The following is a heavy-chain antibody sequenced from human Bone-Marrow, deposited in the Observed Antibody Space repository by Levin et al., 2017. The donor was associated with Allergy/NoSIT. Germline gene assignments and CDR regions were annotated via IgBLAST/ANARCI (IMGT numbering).Heavy chain of an antibody. J-gene: IGHJ4*02. CDR1: GFTFTSYS. CDR3: ARDRGSGWSFFDY. D-gene: IGHD6-19*01. Sequence: ETLSLTCAASGFTFTSYSMNWVRQAPGKGLEWISYISGSGSTMYYADSVKGRFTITRDYARNSLYLQMNSLRDEDTAFYYCARDRGSGWSFFDYWGQGTLVTVSS. CDR2: ISGSGSTM. V-gene: IGHV3-48*02.